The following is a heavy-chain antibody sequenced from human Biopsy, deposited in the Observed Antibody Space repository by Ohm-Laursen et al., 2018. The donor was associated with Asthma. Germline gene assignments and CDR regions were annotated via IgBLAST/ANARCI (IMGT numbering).Heavy chain of an antibody. V-gene: IGHV3-53*01. J-gene: IGHJ4*02. Sequence: SLRLSCTASGFAVSRDYMFWARQAPGKGLEWVSVIYSGGTSHTADSVRGRFTISRDYSKNTLYLQMHSLRAEDTAVYYCARGDSSNWSHYYSDYWGQGTLVTVSS. CDR3: ARGDSSNWSHYYSDY. D-gene: IGHD3-22*01. CDR1: GFAVSRDY. CDR2: IYSGGTS.